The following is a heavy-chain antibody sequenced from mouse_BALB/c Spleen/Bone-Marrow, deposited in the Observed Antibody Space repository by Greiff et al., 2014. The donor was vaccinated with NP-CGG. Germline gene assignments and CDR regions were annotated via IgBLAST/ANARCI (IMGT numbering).Heavy chain of an antibody. CDR3: ARYGGRYYAMDY. J-gene: IGHJ4*01. Sequence: ESGAELVKPGASVKLSCTASGFNIKDTYMHWVKQRPELGLEWIGRIDPANGNTNYDPRFQGKATITADTSSNTAYLQLSSLTSEDTAVYYCARYGGRYYAMDYWGQGTSVTVSS. CDR1: GFNIKDTY. D-gene: IGHD1-1*01. V-gene: IGHV14-3*02. CDR2: IDPANGNT.